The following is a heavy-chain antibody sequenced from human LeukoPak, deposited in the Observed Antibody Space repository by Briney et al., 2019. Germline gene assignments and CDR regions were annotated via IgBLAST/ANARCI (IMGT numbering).Heavy chain of an antibody. CDR1: GFTFSSYG. Sequence: PGGSLRLSCAASGFTFSSYGMHWVRQAPGKGLEWVAVIWYDGSNKYYADSVKGRFTISRDNSKNTLYLQMNSLRVEDTAVYCCARRWAFDYWGQGTLVTVSS. D-gene: IGHD4-23*01. CDR2: IWYDGSNK. V-gene: IGHV3-33*01. CDR3: ARRWAFDY. J-gene: IGHJ4*02.